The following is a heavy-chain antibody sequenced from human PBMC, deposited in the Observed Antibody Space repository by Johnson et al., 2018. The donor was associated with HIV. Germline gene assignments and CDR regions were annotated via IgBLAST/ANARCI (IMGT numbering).Heavy chain of an antibody. V-gene: IGHV3-23*04. Sequence: VQLVESGGGLVQRGGSLRLSCAASGVTFSSYAMSWIRQAPGKGLEWVSGIGTAGDTYYPDSVKGRFTVSRENAKNSLYLQMNSLRAEDTALYYCARDFVAFGECTACDIWGQGTMVAVSS. D-gene: IGHD3-10*01. CDR1: GVTFSSYA. CDR2: IGTAGDT. CDR3: ARDFVAFGECTACDI. J-gene: IGHJ3*02.